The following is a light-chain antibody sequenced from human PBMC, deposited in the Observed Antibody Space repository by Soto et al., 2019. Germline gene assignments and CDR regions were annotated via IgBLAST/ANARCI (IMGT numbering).Light chain of an antibody. CDR1: QYINNY. J-gene: IGKJ4*01. CDR3: QQDYDLPLT. V-gene: IGKV1-39*01. Sequence: EIKMYQSPSSLSTYVGDRVTITCRASQYINNYLNWYQQKPGKAPKLLIFAAYNLQSGVPSRFSGSGSGTDFTLTISSLQPEDFAVYYCQQDYDLPLTFGGGTNVAIK. CDR2: AAY.